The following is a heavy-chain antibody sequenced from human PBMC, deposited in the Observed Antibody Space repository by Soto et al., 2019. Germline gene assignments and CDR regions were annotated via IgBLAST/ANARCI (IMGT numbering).Heavy chain of an antibody. CDR3: ARQTRLYYYDSSGYYSAPFDI. J-gene: IGHJ3*02. D-gene: IGHD3-22*01. V-gene: IGHV5-51*01. CDR1: GYSFTSYW. Sequence: EVQLVQSGAEVKKPGESLQISCKGYGYSFTSYWIGWLRQMPGKGLEWMGIIYPGDSDTRYSPSFQGQVTISADKSISTAYLQWSSLKASDTAMYYCARQTRLYYYDSSGYYSAPFDIWGQGTMVTVSS. CDR2: IYPGDSDT.